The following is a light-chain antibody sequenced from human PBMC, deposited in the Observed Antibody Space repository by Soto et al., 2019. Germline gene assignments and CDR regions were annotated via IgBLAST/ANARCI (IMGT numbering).Light chain of an antibody. CDR2: DAS. CDR1: QSIGIY. V-gene: IGKV3-11*01. Sequence: EIVLTQSPATLSLSPGERATLSCRASQSIGIYLAWYRQKPGQAPRLLIYDASNRATGIPARFSGSGSETDFTLTISSLEPEDFAVYYCQHRMNWPLTFGQGTRLEIK. CDR3: QHRMNWPLT. J-gene: IGKJ5*01.